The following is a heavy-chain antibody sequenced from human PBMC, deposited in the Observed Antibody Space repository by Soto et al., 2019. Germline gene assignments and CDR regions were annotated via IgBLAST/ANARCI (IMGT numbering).Heavy chain of an antibody. D-gene: IGHD3-3*01. Sequence: GGSLRLSCAASGFTFSSYWMSWVRQAPGKGLEWVANIKQDGSEKYYVDSVKGRFTISRDNAKNSLYLQMNSLRAEDTAVYYCAREIFGVAPYYYYGMDVWGQGTTVTVSS. CDR3: AREIFGVAPYYYYGMDV. V-gene: IGHV3-7*01. J-gene: IGHJ6*02. CDR1: GFTFSSYW. CDR2: IKQDGSEK.